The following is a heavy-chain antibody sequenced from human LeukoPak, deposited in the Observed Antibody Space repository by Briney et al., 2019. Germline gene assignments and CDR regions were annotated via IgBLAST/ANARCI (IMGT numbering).Heavy chain of an antibody. Sequence: SETLSLTCTVSGGSISGYYWSWIRQPPGKGLEWIGYIYYSGSTSYNPSLQSRVTISVDTSKNQFSLKLSSVTAADTAVYYCARHWNYDSSGYYHLDYWGQGTLVTVSS. CDR3: ARHWNYDSSGYYHLDY. D-gene: IGHD3-22*01. CDR1: GGSISGYY. CDR2: IYYSGST. J-gene: IGHJ4*02. V-gene: IGHV4-59*08.